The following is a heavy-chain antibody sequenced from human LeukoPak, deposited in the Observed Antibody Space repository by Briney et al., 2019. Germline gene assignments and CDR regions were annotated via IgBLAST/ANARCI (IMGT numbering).Heavy chain of an antibody. J-gene: IGHJ4*02. CDR3: ARDGAPYDYVWGSYRYPDYFDY. V-gene: IGHV1-18*01. D-gene: IGHD3-16*02. CDR1: GYTFTSYG. CDR2: ISAYNGNT. Sequence: ASVKVSCKASGYTFTSYGISWVRQAPGQGLKWMGWISAYNGNTNYAQKLQGRVTMTTDTSTSTAYMELRSLRSDDTAVYYCARDGAPYDYVWGSYRYPDYFDYWGQGTLVTVSS.